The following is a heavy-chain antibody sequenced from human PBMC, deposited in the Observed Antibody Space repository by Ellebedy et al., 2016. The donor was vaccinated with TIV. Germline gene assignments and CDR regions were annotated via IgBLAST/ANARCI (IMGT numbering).Heavy chain of an antibody. CDR1: GGSISSSNW. CDR2: IYYSGST. D-gene: IGHD1-1*01. J-gene: IGHJ3*02. Sequence: SETLSLTXAVSGGSISSSNWWRWVRQPPGKGLEWIGYIYYSGSTNYNPSLKSRVTISVDTSKNQFSLKLSSVTAADTAVYYCARTGTRTFDIWGQGTMVTVSS. CDR3: ARTGTRTFDI. V-gene: IGHV4-4*02.